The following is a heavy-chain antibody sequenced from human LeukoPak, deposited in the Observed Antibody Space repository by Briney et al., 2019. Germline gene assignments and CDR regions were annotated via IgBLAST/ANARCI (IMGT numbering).Heavy chain of an antibody. CDR1: GLTFSSFA. CDR3: AKDFSVGVTMIRGPFDP. D-gene: IGHD3-10*01. J-gene: IGHJ5*02. Sequence: GGSLRLSCSASGLTFSSFAMSWVRQAPGKGLEWVSGISGSGGSTYYADSMKGRFTISSDNSKNTLYLQINSLRAEDTAVYYCAKDFSVGVTMIRGPFDPWGQGTLVTVSS. V-gene: IGHV3-23*01. CDR2: ISGSGGST.